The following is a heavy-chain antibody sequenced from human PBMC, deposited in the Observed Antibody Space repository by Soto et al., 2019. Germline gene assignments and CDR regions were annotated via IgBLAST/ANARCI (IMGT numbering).Heavy chain of an antibody. CDR1: GGSISSGGYY. CDR2: IYYSGST. CDR3: ARGGIAAAAPPDY. D-gene: IGHD6-13*01. V-gene: IGHV4-31*03. Sequence: QVQLQESGPGLVKPSQTLSLTCTVSGGSISSGGYYWSWIRQHPGKGLEWIGYIYYSGSTYYNPSLKSRVTISVDTSKTQFSLKLSSVTAAATAVYYCARGGIAAAAPPDYWGQGTLVTVSS. J-gene: IGHJ4*02.